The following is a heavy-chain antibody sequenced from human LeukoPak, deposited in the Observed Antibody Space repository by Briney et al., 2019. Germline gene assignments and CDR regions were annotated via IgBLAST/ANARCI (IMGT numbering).Heavy chain of an antibody. CDR3: ARSPKFRWLVRGPLDY. CDR2: ISAYNGNT. J-gene: IGHJ4*02. Sequence: GASVKVSCKASGYTFTSYGISWVRQAPGQVLEWMGWISAYNGNTNYAQKLQGRVTMTTDTSTSTAYMELRSLRSDDTAVYYCARSPKFRWLVRGPLDYWGQGTLVTVSS. D-gene: IGHD6-19*01. CDR1: GYTFTSYG. V-gene: IGHV1-18*01.